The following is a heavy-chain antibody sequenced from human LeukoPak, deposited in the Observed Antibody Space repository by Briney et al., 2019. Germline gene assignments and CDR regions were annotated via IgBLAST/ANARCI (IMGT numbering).Heavy chain of an antibody. J-gene: IGHJ3*02. CDR1: GFTFRAFG. Sequence: GTSLRLSCAASGFTFRAFGLHWVRQAPGKGLEWVAVIAYDGSFQYYTDSVKGRFTISRDKSMNTLYLHMNSLRAEDTAVYYCAKDFTSFSSSWFSAWGAFDIWGQGTMVTVSS. D-gene: IGHD6-13*01. CDR3: AKDFTSFSSSWFSAWGAFDI. V-gene: IGHV3-30*18. CDR2: IAYDGSFQ.